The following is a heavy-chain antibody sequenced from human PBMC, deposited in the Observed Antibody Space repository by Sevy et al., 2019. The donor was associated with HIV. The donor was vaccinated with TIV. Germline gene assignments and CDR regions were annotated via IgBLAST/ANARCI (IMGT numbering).Heavy chain of an antibody. J-gene: IGHJ4*02. D-gene: IGHD6-13*01. V-gene: IGHV3-23*01. Sequence: GGSLRLSCVVSGYSFSSYAISWVRQAPGKGLEWVSTINGRGGSTYYADSVKGRFTISRANPKNTLFLQMINLRLDDTAIYYSARPSPRIAAAASAFYDNWGQGTLVTVSS. CDR1: GYSFSSYA. CDR3: ARPSPRIAAAASAFYDN. CDR2: INGRGGST.